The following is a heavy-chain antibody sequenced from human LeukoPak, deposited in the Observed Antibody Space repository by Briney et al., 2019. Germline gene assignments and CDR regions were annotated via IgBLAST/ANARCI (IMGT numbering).Heavy chain of an antibody. CDR3: AKDGETATINY. D-gene: IGHD5-24*01. CDR2: ISYDGSNK. Sequence: GGSLRLSCAASGFTFSGYGMHWVRQAPGKGLEWVAVISYDGSNKYYADSVKGRFTISRDNSKNTLYLQMNSLRAEDTAVYYCAKDGETATINYWGQGTLVTVSP. J-gene: IGHJ4*02. CDR1: GFTFSGYG. V-gene: IGHV3-30*18.